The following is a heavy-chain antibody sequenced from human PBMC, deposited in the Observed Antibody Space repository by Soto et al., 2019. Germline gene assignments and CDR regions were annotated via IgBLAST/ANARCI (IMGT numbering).Heavy chain of an antibody. Sequence: QITLKESGPTLVKPTQTLTLTCTFSGFSLSTSGVGVGWIRQPPGKALEWLALSYWDDDKRYSPSLKIRLTITQDTSKNQVVITMTSMDPVDTATYYCAHSTLLVGAQYYFDYWGQGTLVTVSS. V-gene: IGHV2-5*02. J-gene: IGHJ4*02. CDR2: SYWDDDK. CDR3: AHSTLLVGAQYYFDY. CDR1: GFSLSTSGVG. D-gene: IGHD1-26*01.